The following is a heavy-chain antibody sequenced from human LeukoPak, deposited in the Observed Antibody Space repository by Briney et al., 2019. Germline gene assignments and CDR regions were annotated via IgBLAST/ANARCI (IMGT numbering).Heavy chain of an antibody. J-gene: IGHJ4*02. CDR1: GYTFTSYD. CDR3: ARDMTYSSSSPDY. V-gene: IGHV1-8*03. CDR2: MNPNSGNT. D-gene: IGHD6-13*01. Sequence: ASVKVSCKASGYTFTSYDINWVRQATGQGLEWMGWMNPNSGNTGYAQKFQGRVTITRNTSISTAYMELRSLRSDDTAVYYCARDMTYSSSSPDYWGQGTLVTVSS.